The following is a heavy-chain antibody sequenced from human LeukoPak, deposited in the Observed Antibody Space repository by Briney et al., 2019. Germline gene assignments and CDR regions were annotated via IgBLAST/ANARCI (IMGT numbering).Heavy chain of an antibody. CDR3: ATDLTLDYYGSGSYRDY. Sequence: ASVKVSCKVSGYTLTELSMHWVRQAPGKGLEWMGGFYREDSDTIYAQNVQGRGTMTEDTSTDTAYMALSSLRSDDTAVYYCATDLTLDYYGSGSYRDYWGQGTLVTVSS. CDR2: FYREDSDT. CDR1: GYTLTELS. V-gene: IGHV1-24*01. J-gene: IGHJ4*02. D-gene: IGHD3-10*01.